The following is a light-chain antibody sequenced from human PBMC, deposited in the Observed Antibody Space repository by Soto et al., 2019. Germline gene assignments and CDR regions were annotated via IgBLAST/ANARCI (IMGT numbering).Light chain of an antibody. CDR2: AAS. Sequence: EIVMTRSPATLSVSPGERATLSCRASQSISNSLAWYQQKSGQAPSLLIYAASTRAAGVPARFSGSGSGTEFTLTISSLQSEDFAVYYCQQYNNWLITFGQGTRLEIK. V-gene: IGKV3-15*01. CDR3: QQYNNWLIT. J-gene: IGKJ5*01. CDR1: QSISNS.